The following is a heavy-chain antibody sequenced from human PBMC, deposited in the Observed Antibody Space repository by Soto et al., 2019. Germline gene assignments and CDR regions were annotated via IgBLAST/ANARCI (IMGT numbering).Heavy chain of an antibody. CDR3: AREAPAVPSLAY. CDR1: GYIFTGYS. Sequence: ASVKVSCQASGYIFTGYSMHWVRQAPGQGLEWMGWCNPNSGDPIYAQKFQGRVSSTRDPSISTAYMELSSLRSDDTAPYYCAREAPAVPSLAYWGHGTPVTLSS. J-gene: IGHJ4*01. D-gene: IGHD6-19*01. CDR2: CNPNSGDP. V-gene: IGHV1-2*02.